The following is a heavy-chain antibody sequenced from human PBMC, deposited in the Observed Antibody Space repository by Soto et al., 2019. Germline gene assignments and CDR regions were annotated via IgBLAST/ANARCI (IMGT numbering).Heavy chain of an antibody. CDR2: MYHSGST. D-gene: IGHD3-22*01. V-gene: IGHV4-38-2*02. CDR3: AREGVTMIAVVITYFEY. Sequence: TSETLSLTCGVSGYSISSGYYWGWIRQPPGKGLEWIGSMYHSGSTHYNPSLKSRVTISVDTSKNQFSLKLSSVTAADTAVYYCAREGVTMIAVVITYFEYCGPGTLVTVSS. CDR1: GYSISSGYY. J-gene: IGHJ4*02.